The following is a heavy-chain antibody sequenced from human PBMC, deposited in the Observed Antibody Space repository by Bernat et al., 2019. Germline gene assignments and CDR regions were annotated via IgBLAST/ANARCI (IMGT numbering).Heavy chain of an antibody. J-gene: IGHJ4*01. V-gene: IGHV3-15*01. CDR1: GFTFNNAW. Sequence: EVQLVESGGGLVKPGGSLRLSCTASGFTFNNAWMSWVRQAPGKGLEWVGRVRSETDGGTTDYAAPVKGRFTISRDDSKNTLYLQMDSLKTEDTAVFYCTTVGHSYGRHWGHGTLVTVSS. CDR3: TTVGHSYGRH. D-gene: IGHD5-18*01. CDR2: VRSETDGGTT.